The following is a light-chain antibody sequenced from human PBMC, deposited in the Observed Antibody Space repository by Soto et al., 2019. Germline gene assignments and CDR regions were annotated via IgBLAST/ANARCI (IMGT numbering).Light chain of an antibody. Sequence: QSALTQPASVSGSPGQSVTISCTGTSSDVATYDFVSWFQQHPNKAPKLIIYEGSRRPSRVSDRFSGSKSGNAASLTISGLQAEGEADYYGCSKVVSGTLYVCGAGTKVTVL. CDR1: SSDVATYDF. J-gene: IGLJ1*01. V-gene: IGLV2-23*01. CDR3: CSKVVSGTLYV. CDR2: EGS.